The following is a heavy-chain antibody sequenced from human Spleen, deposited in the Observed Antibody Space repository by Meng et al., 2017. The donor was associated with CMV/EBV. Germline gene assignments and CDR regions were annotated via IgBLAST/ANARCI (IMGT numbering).Heavy chain of an antibody. D-gene: IGHD5-12*01. CDR3: ARVSFGGYDWALADYYYYAMDV. CDR2: IYYSGST. J-gene: IGHJ6*02. CDR1: GGSISSSSYY. Sequence: SETLSLTCTVSGGSISSSSYYWGWVRQPPGKGLEWIGNIYYSGSTYYSPSLRSRVTISVDTSRNQFSLKLSSVTAADTAVYYCARVSFGGYDWALADYYYYAMDVWGQGTTVTVSS. V-gene: IGHV4-39*07.